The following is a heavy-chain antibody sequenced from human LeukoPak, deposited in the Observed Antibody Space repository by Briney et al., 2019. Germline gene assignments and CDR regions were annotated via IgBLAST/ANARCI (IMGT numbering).Heavy chain of an antibody. V-gene: IGHV1-18*01. CDR2: IRGYNGNT. J-gene: IGHJ4*02. Sequence: VASVKVSCKASGYTFTSYGINCVRQAPGQGLEWMGWIRGYNGNTNIAQKLQGRVTMTTDTSTSTAYMELRSLRSDDTAVYYCARVSPGPYGDYATPSIYWGQGTLVTVSS. CDR3: ARVSPGPYGDYATPSIY. CDR1: GYTFTSYG. D-gene: IGHD4-17*01.